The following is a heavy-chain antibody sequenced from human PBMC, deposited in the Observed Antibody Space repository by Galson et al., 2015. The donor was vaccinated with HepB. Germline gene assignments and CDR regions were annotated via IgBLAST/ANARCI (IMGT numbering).Heavy chain of an antibody. D-gene: IGHD1-7*01. Sequence: SLRLSCAASGFTFSNAWLNWIRQVPGKGLEWVGRIKSKADGGTTDPAAPVQGRFTISRDDSKNTVYLQMNSLKTEDTAVYYCTTIFLEIPGFDFWGQGSLVTVSS. CDR1: GFTFSNAW. J-gene: IGHJ4*02. CDR2: IKSKADGGTT. V-gene: IGHV3-15*01. CDR3: TTIFLEIPGFDF.